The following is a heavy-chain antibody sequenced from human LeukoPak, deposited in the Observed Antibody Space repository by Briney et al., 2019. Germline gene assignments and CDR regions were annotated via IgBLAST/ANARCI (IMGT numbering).Heavy chain of an antibody. V-gene: IGHV3-21*01. CDR2: ISSSSSYI. J-gene: IGHJ6*02. Sequence: PGGSLRLSCAASGFTFSSYSMNWVRQAPGKGLEWVSSISSSSSYIYYADSVKGRFTISRDNAKNSLYLQMNSLRAEDTAVYYCTRSRFGVGYGMDVWGQGTTVTVSS. CDR3: TRSRFGVGYGMDV. D-gene: IGHD3-10*01. CDR1: GFTFSSYS.